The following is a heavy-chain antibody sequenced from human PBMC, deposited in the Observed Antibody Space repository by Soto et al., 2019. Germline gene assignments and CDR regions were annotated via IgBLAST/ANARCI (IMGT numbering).Heavy chain of an antibody. CDR3: ARGGALSTSWYWGDGLDS. CDR2: INSDGSST. CDR1: GFTFISYW. Sequence: GSLSHSCASSGFTFISYWMHWVRQAPGKGLVWVSRINSDGSSTSYADSVKGRFTISRDNAKNTLYLQMNSLRAEDTAVYYCARGGALSTSWYWGDGLDSWGQGTQVTVSS. J-gene: IGHJ4*02. V-gene: IGHV3-74*01. D-gene: IGHD6-13*01.